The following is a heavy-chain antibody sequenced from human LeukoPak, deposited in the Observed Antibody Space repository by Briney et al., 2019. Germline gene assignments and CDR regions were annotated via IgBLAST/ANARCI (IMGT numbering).Heavy chain of an antibody. Sequence: GPSVQVSCKASGFTFSSYAVQWVRLTRGQRLEWIGWIVVSTGNTNYAQNFQERVTITTDMSTRTAYMELSSLRSEDTAVYYCAAGVAATLSWFDPWGQGTPVTVSS. CDR3: AAGVAATLSWFDP. V-gene: IGHV1-58*01. D-gene: IGHD2-15*01. CDR2: IVVSTGNT. J-gene: IGHJ5*02. CDR1: GFTFSSYA.